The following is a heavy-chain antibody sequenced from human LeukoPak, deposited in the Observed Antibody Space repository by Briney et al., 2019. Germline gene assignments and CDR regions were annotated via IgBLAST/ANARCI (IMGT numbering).Heavy chain of an antibody. CDR1: GFTFDDYD. CDR3: ARGYLTRDPELDY. Sequence: PGGPLRLSCAAAGFTFDDYDMSWVRQAPEKVLEWVSGINWNGGSTGYAYSLNGRFTISRDNAKTSLYLQINSQRAEDTALYYCARGYLTRDPELDYWGQGTLVTVYS. CDR2: INWNGGST. J-gene: IGHJ4*02. D-gene: IGHD1-1*01. V-gene: IGHV3-20*04.